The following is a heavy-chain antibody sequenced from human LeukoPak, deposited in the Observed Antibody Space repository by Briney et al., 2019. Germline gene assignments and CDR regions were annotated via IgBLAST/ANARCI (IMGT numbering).Heavy chain of an antibody. V-gene: IGHV4-31*03. Sequence: PSQTLSLTCTVSGGSISSGGYYWSWIRQHPGKGLEWIGYIYYSGSTYYNPSLKSRVTISVDTSKNQFSLKLSSVTAADTAVYYCAREGYDILTGYHFDYWGQGTLVTVSS. CDR2: IYYSGST. CDR3: AREGYDILTGYHFDY. CDR1: GGSISSGGYY. J-gene: IGHJ4*02. D-gene: IGHD3-9*01.